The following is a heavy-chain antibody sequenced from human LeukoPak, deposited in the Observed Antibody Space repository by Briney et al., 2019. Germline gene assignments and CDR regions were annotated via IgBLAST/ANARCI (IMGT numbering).Heavy chain of an antibody. Sequence: PSETLSLTCAVYGGSFSGYYWSWIRQPPGKGLEWIGEINHSGSTNYNPSLKSRVTISVDTSKNQLSLKLSSMTAPDTALYYSANRYDILTGFEYGGEGTLVTVS. CDR2: INHSGST. CDR1: GGSFSGYY. CDR3: ANRYDILTGFEY. V-gene: IGHV4-34*01. D-gene: IGHD3-9*01. J-gene: IGHJ4*02.